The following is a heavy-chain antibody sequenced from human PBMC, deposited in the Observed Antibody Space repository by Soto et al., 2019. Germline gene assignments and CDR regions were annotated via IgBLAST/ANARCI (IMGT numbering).Heavy chain of an antibody. D-gene: IGHD3-10*01. CDR3: ARNVGSSGSSRRFDT. CDR2: IWYDARTT. J-gene: IGHJ5*02. Sequence: QVQLVESGGGVVQPGRSLTLSCVASGFTLSNYGMHWVRQAPGKGLEWVAVIWYDARTTYSADSVKGRFSISRDSSKYTLSLHMSGMRAEDTDVYYCARNVGSSGSSRRFDTWGQGTLVTVSS. V-gene: IGHV3-33*01. CDR1: GFTLSNYG.